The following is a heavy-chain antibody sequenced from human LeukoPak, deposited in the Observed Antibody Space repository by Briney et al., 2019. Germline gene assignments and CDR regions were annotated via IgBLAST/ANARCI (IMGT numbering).Heavy chain of an antibody. J-gene: IGHJ4*02. D-gene: IGHD3-10*01. Sequence: GGSLRLSCAASGFTFRNFGIHWVRQAPGKGLEWVAVISYDGGNKYYTDAVKGRFTIPRDNSKDTLYLQMKSLRAEDTAVYYCAKLPTYGSGSYSLDYWGQGTLVTVSS. CDR1: GFTFRNFG. V-gene: IGHV3-30*18. CDR2: ISYDGGNK. CDR3: AKLPTYGSGSYSLDY.